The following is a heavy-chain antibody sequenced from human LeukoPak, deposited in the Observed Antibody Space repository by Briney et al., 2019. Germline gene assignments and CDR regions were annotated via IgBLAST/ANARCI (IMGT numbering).Heavy chain of an antibody. CDR2: INPNSGGT. CDR1: GYTFTSYG. D-gene: IGHD3-22*01. CDR3: ARDPVYYDSSGYNDAFDI. V-gene: IGHV1-2*06. Sequence: ASVKVSCKASGYTFTSYGISWVRQAPGQGLEWMGRINPNSGGTNYAQKFQGRVTMTRDTSISTALMELSRLRSDDTAVYYCARDPVYYDSSGYNDAFDIWGQGTMVTVSS. J-gene: IGHJ3*02.